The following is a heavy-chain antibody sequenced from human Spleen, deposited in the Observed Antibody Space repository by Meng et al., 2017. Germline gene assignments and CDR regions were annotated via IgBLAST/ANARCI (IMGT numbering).Heavy chain of an antibody. CDR1: GGSLRGYA. V-gene: IGHV4-34*01. J-gene: IGHJ4*02. Sequence: GRQRQWAPAQFMPSETLSLTCDVYGGSLRGYAWSLIRQPPGKGLEWIGEISHSGSTNYSPSLKNRVTISVDTSKNQFSLKLSSVTAADTAVYYCARGPHRRWTDYWGQGTLVTVSS. D-gene: IGHD5-24*01. CDR3: ARGPHRRWTDY. CDR2: ISHSGST.